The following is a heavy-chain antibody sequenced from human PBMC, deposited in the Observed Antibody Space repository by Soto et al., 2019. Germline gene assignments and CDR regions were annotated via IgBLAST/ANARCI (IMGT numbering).Heavy chain of an antibody. CDR2: ISAYNGNT. D-gene: IGHD2-15*01. J-gene: IGHJ4*02. V-gene: IGHV1-18*01. CDR3: VVAAQPYYLDY. Sequence: QVQLVQSGAEVKKPGASVKVSCKASGYTFTSYGISWVRQAPGQGLEWMGWISAYNGNTNYAQKLQGRVTMTTDTCTSTAYMELRSLSSDDTAVYYCVVAAQPYYLDYWGQGTLVTVSS. CDR1: GYTFTSYG.